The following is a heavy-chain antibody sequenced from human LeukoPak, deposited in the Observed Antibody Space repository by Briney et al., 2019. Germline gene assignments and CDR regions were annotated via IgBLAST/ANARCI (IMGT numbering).Heavy chain of an antibody. Sequence: SQTLSLTCVISGASVSSNRAAWNWIRHSPSRGLEGLGRSYYRSKWYNDYAVYVKSRLTINPDTSQTQFSLHRNSVTREDTAVYYCARITGGSRDCWGQGTLVTLSS. J-gene: IGHJ4*02. D-gene: IGHD2-8*02. CDR1: GASVSSNRAA. CDR2: SYYRSKWYN. CDR3: ARITGGSRDC. V-gene: IGHV6-1*01.